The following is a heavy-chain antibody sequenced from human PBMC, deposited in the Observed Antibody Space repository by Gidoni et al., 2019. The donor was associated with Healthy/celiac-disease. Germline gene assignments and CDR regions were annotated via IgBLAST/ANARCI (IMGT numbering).Heavy chain of an antibody. CDR3: ASDPYDTPMYYFDY. CDR2: IWYDGSNK. V-gene: IGHV3-33*01. CDR1: GFTCSSYG. J-gene: IGHJ4*02. Sequence: QVQLVESGGGVVQPGRSLRLSCAASGFTCSSYGMHWVRKAPGKGLEWVSVIWYDGSNKYHADSVKGRFTISRDNSKNTLYLQMNSLRAEDTAVYYCASDPYDTPMYYFDYWGQGTLVTVSS. D-gene: IGHD3-9*01.